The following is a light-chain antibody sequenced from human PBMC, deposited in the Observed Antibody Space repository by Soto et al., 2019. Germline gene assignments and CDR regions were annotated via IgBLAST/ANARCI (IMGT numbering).Light chain of an antibody. CDR2: GAS. CDR3: QQYGTSPRT. Sequence: EIVLTQSPGTLSLSPGERATLSCRASQSVSSSSLAWYQQKSGQAPRLLIYGASSRATGIPDRFSGSGSGTAFTLTISRLEPEDSAVYYCQQYGTSPRTFGQGTKVEIK. J-gene: IGKJ1*01. V-gene: IGKV3-20*01. CDR1: QSVSSSS.